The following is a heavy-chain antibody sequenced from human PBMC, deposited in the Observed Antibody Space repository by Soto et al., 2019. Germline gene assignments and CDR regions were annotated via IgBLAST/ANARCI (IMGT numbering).Heavy chain of an antibody. V-gene: IGHV4-30-4*01. J-gene: IGHJ2*01. CDR3: ARMNYDFWSPRVSQGYFDL. CDR2: IYYSGST. D-gene: IGHD3-3*01. CDR1: GGSISSGDYC. Sequence: PSETLSLTCTVSGGSISSGDYCWSWIRQPPGKGLEWIGYIYYSGSTYYNPSLKSRVTISVDTSKNQFSLKLSSVTAADTAVYYCARMNYDFWSPRVSQGYFDLWGRGTLVTVSS.